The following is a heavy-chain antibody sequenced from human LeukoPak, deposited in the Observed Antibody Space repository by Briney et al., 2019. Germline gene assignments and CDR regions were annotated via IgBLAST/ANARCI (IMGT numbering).Heavy chain of an antibody. J-gene: IGHJ4*02. V-gene: IGHV6-1*01. CDR1: GDSVSSNSAA. CDR3: ARDRGIAVAGTTPGMFDY. D-gene: IGHD6-19*01. Sequence: SQTLSLTCAISGDSVSSNSAAWNWIRQPPSRGLEWLGRTYYRSKWYNDYAVSVKSRITINPDTSKNQFSLQLNSVTPEDTAVYYCARDRGIAVAGTTPGMFDYWGQGTLVTVSS. CDR2: TYYRSKWYN.